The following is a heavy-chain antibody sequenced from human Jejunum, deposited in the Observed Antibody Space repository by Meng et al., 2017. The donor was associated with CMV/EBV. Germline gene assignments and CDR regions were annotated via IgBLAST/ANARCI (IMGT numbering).Heavy chain of an antibody. CDR3: ARAAARPSDLFDP. J-gene: IGHJ5*02. D-gene: IGHD6-6*01. V-gene: IGHV2-5*02. CDR1: GFSLSTSGVG. Sequence: QITLSESGPTLVKPIQTLTRTCTFSGFSLSTSGVGVGWIRQPPGKVLECLAIIYGDDEKRYSPSLESRLTVTKDTSKNQVVLTMTNMVPVDTATYYCARAAARPSDLFDPWGQGTLVTVSS. CDR2: IYGDDEK.